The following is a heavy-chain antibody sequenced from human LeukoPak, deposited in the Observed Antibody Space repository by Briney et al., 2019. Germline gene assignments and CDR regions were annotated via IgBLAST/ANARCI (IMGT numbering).Heavy chain of an antibody. CDR3: AKDAYYYDSSGYYFYYYYGMDV. CDR1: GFTFSSYG. J-gene: IGHJ6*02. Sequence: GRSLRLPCAASGFTFSSYGMHWVRQAPGKGLEWVAVISYDGSNKYYADSVKGRFTISRDNSKNTLYLQMNSLRAEDTAVYYCAKDAYYYDSSGYYFYYYYGMDVWGQGTTVTVSS. CDR2: ISYDGSNK. V-gene: IGHV3-30*18. D-gene: IGHD3-22*01.